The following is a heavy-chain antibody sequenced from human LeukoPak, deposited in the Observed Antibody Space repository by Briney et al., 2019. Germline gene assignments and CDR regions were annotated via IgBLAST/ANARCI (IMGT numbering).Heavy chain of an antibody. D-gene: IGHD2-2*01. CDR1: GFTFSSYG. CDR2: ISYDGSNK. V-gene: IGHV3-30*18. CDR3: AKLEGIVVVPAAMLEPKTDY. Sequence: PGRSLRLSCAASGFTFSSYGMPWVRQAPGKGLEWVAVISYDGSNKYYADSVKGRFTISRDNSKNTLYLQMNSLRAEDTAVYYCAKLEGIVVVPAAMLEPKTDYWGQGTLVTVSS. J-gene: IGHJ4*02.